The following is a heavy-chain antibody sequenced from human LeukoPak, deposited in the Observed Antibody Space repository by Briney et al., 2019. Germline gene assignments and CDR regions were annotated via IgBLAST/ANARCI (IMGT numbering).Heavy chain of an antibody. CDR3: ARRVSVAGLVYFDY. J-gene: IGHJ4*02. V-gene: IGHV4-39*01. Sequence: SETLSLTCTVSGASISSSSYYWGWIRQPPGKGLEWIGSMFYSGSTYYNPSLESRVTMFVDTLKNQFSLKLSSVTAADTAVYYCARRVSVAGLVYFDYWGQGTLVTVSS. D-gene: IGHD6-19*01. CDR1: GASISSSSYY. CDR2: MFYSGST.